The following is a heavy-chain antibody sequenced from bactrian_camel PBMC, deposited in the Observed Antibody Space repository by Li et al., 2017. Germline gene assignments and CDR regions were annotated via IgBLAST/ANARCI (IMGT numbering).Heavy chain of an antibody. V-gene: IGHV3S10*01. J-gene: IGHJ6*01. CDR1: GFKFSTAD. Sequence: VQLVESGGGSVQPGGSLGLSCSATGFKFSTADFTWVRQAPGKGLEWVSSFASDGNTYYVDSVKGRFTVSRDNAKNTMYLQMYGLKTEDTGVYYVAMNFGYWGHGTQVTVS. CDR2: FASDGNT. CDR3: AMNFGY. D-gene: IGHD3*01.